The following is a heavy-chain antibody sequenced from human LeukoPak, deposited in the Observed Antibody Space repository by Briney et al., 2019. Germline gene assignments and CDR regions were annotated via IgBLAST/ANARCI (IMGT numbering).Heavy chain of an antibody. CDR3: ASVYLHGMDV. CDR1: GYTFIAYY. CDR2: INPSGGST. J-gene: IGHJ6*02. V-gene: IGHV1-46*01. D-gene: IGHD1-14*01. Sequence: GASVKVSCKASGYTFIAYYIHWVRQAPGQGLEWMGIINPSGGSTTYAQKFQGRVTMTRDTPTNTVYMEMSSLRIEDTAVYYCASVYLHGMDVWGQGTTVTVSS.